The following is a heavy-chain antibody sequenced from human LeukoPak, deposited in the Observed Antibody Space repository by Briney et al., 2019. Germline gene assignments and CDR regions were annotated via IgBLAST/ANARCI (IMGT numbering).Heavy chain of an antibody. D-gene: IGHD6-19*01. CDR2: ISAYNGNA. CDR1: GYTFTSYG. Sequence: ASVKVSCKASGYTFTSYGISCVRQAPGQGLEWMGWISAYNGNANYAQKLQGRVTMTTDTSTSTAYMELRSLRSDDTAVYYCARFSLIAVAGWSLDYWGQGTLVTVSS. CDR3: ARFSLIAVAGWSLDY. V-gene: IGHV1-18*01. J-gene: IGHJ4*02.